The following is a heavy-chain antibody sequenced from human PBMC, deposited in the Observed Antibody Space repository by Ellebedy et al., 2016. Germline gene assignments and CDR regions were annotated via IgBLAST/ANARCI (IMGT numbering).Heavy chain of an antibody. CDR1: GGSISSYY. J-gene: IGHJ4*02. V-gene: IGHV4-59*01. CDR3: ARVDTGRVQD. CDR2: IYYSGST. D-gene: IGHD3-10*01. Sequence: GSLRLXXTVSGGSISSYYWSWIRQPPGKGLEWIGYIYYSGSTNYNPSLKSRVTISVDTSKNQFSLKLSSVTAADTAVYYCARVDTGRVQDWGQGTLVTVSS.